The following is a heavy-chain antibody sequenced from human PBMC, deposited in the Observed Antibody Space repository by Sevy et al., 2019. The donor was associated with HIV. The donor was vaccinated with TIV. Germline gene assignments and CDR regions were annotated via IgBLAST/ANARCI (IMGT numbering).Heavy chain of an antibody. CDR3: AREGCTKPHDY. J-gene: IGHJ4*02. CDR2: LSFGCGEI. CDR1: GFTFSKYS. V-gene: IGHV3-23*01. D-gene: IGHD2-8*01. Sequence: GGSLRLSCAASGFTFSKYSMSWVRQPPGKGLGWVSTLSFGCGEINYADSVKGRFTISRDNSKSSVYLQMNYLRPEDTAVYYCAREGCTKPHDYWGQGTLVTVSS.